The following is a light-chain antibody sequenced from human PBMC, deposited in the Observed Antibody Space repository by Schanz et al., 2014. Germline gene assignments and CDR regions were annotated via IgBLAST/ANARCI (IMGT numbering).Light chain of an antibody. CDR2: EVS. CDR3: TSYAGSNQVV. Sequence: QSALTQPASVSGSPGQSITISCTGTSSDVGGYNYVSWYQQHPGKAPKLMIYEVSKRPSGVPDRFSASKSGNTASLTVSGLQADDEADYYCTSYAGSNQVVFGGGTKVTVL. V-gene: IGLV2-8*01. CDR1: SSDVGGYNY. J-gene: IGLJ2*01.